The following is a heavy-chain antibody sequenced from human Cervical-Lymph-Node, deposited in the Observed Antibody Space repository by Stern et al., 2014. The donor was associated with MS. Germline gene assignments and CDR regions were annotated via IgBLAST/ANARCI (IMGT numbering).Heavy chain of an antibody. V-gene: IGHV3-11*01. CDR2: ISSSGSNI. CDR1: GFTFSDYY. Sequence: VQLVASGGGLVKPGGSLRLSCAASGFTFSDYYMSWIRQAPGKGLEWVSYISSSGSNIYYADSVKGRFTIPRDTAKNPLYLQMNSLRAEDTAVYYCAREKGSGYYTHWGQGTLVTVSS. CDR3: AREKGSGYYTH. D-gene: IGHD3/OR15-3a*01. J-gene: IGHJ4*02.